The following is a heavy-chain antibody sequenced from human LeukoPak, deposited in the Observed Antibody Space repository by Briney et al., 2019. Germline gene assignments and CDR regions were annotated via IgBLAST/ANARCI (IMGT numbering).Heavy chain of an antibody. J-gene: IGHJ5*02. Sequence: PGGSLRLSCAASGFTFSNYAMSWVRQAPGKGLEWVSSITSSPTYMYYADSVKGRFTISRDNAKNSLYLQMNSLGAEDTAVYYCARSPNGDYWFDPWGQGTLVTVSS. CDR2: ITSSPTYM. V-gene: IGHV3-21*01. CDR3: ARSPNGDYWFDP. CDR1: GFTFSNYA. D-gene: IGHD4-17*01.